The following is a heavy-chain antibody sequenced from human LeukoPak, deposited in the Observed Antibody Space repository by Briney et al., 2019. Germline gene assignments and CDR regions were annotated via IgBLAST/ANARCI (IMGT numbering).Heavy chain of an antibody. V-gene: IGHV1-18*01. J-gene: IGHJ3*02. D-gene: IGHD3-22*01. CDR2: ISAYNGNT. CDR3: ARDPAYDSSGNDAFDI. CDR1: GYTFTSYG. Sequence: ASVKVSCKASGYTFTSYGISWVRQAPGQGLEWMGWISAYNGNTNYAQKLQGKVNMTTDTSTSTAYMELRSLRSDDTAVYYCARDPAYDSSGNDAFDIWGQGTMVTVSS.